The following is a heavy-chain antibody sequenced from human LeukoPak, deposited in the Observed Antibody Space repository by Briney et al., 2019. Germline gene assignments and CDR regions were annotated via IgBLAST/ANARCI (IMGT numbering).Heavy chain of an antibody. V-gene: IGHV3-9*01. CDR2: LSWNSGNI. CDR3: AKDTRDILTGYYDTAFDY. CDR1: GFAFDDYA. D-gene: IGHD3-9*01. J-gene: IGHJ4*02. Sequence: PGGSLRLSCAASGFAFDDYAMHWVRQAPGKGLEWVSGLSWNSGNIGYVDSVKGRFTISRDNAKNSLYLQMNSLRAEDTAFYYCAKDTRDILTGYYDTAFDYWGQGTLVTVSS.